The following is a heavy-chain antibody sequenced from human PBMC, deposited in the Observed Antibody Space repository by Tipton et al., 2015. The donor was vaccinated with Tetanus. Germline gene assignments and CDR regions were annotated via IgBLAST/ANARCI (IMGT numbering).Heavy chain of an antibody. V-gene: IGHV3-23*01. J-gene: IGHJ4*02. CDR1: GFTFSSYN. CDR3: AKEIRPNDS. Sequence: GSLRLSCAASGFTFSSYNMNWVRQAPGKGLEWVSVISGSGAATYYADSVKGRFTISRDNSKNTLSLQMNSLRPDGTGVYFCAKEIRPNDSWGQRTLVTVSS. CDR2: ISGSGAAT. D-gene: IGHD3-16*01.